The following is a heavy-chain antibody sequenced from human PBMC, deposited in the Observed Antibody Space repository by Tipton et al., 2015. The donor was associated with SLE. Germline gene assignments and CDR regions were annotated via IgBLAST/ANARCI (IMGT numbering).Heavy chain of an antibody. D-gene: IGHD6-19*01. Sequence: TLSLTCTVSGGSISSYYWSWLRQPPGKGLEWIGYIYYSGSTNYNPSLKSRVTISVDTSKNQFSLKLSSVTAADTAVYYCASFGSGWYYFDYWGQGTLVTVSS. CDR3: ASFGSGWYYFDY. CDR1: GGSISSYY. V-gene: IGHV4-59*01. CDR2: IYYSGST. J-gene: IGHJ4*02.